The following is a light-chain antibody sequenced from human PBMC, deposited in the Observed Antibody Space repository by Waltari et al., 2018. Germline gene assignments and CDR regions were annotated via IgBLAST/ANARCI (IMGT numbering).Light chain of an antibody. CDR1: QSLLYTANHQNY. V-gene: IGKV4-1*01. CDR2: SAS. CDR3: LQYLHTPRT. J-gene: IGKJ1*01. Sequence: DVVMTQSPDSLAVPLLERATINCKSSQSLLYTANHQNYLAWYQQKPGQSPKILIYSASSRESGVPDRFSGSGSGTDFTRTISGLQAEDVASYFCLQYLHTPRTFGQGTKVEIK.